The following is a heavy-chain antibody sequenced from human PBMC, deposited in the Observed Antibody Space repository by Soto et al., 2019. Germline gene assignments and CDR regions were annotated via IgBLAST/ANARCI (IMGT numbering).Heavy chain of an antibody. V-gene: IGHV5-51*01. CDR3: SRHLGYRFWESKYIDV. Sequence: EVQLVQSGAEGKKPGESLKISCKGSGYSFTSSWIGWVRQMTGKGLEWMLIIYPDDSDTRYSPSFQGRVTISADKSISTAYLQWSSQQASDNAMYYWSRHLGYRFWESKYIDVWCKGTTVTVS. CDR1: GYSFTSSW. CDR2: IYPDDSDT. J-gene: IGHJ6*03. D-gene: IGHD3-16*01.